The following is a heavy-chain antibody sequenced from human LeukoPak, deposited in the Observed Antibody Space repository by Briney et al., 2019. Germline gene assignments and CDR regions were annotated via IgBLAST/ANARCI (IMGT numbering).Heavy chain of an antibody. CDR2: IKQDGKDK. J-gene: IGHJ3*01. Sequence: GGSLRLSCVGSGFIFRSHYMTWVRQAPGKGLEWVANIKQDGKDKYYVDSVKGRFTTSRDNAKNSMYLQMNSLRDEDTAVYYCAREGRLAVGDDAADVRGQGTMVIVSS. CDR3: AREGRLAVGDDAADV. V-gene: IGHV3-7*01. CDR1: GFIFRSHY. D-gene: IGHD3-10*01.